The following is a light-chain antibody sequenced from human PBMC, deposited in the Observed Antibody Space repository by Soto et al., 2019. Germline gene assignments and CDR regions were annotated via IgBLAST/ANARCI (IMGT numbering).Light chain of an antibody. CDR3: YSYTSTTADV. J-gene: IGLJ1*01. Sequence: QSALTQPASVSGSPGQSITISCTGTSSDVGGYNYVSWYQQHPGKAPKLMISNVNIRPSGVSDRFSGSKSGNTASLTISGLQAEDEAEYYCYSYTSTTADVFGTGTKLTVL. V-gene: IGLV2-14*01. CDR1: SSDVGGYNY. CDR2: NVN.